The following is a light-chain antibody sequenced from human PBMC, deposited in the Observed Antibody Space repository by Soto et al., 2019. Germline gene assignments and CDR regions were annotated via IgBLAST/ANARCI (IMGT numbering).Light chain of an antibody. CDR1: QSISGW. V-gene: IGKV1-5*01. J-gene: IGKJ1*01. Sequence: DIRMTQSPATLSVSVGDRVTITCRASQSISGWLAWYQQKPGKAPKLLMYDASSLQSGVPSRFSGSGSGTDFPLTISLLEAEDFVVYCCQQRSYRPHTFGQGTNVDIK. CDR2: DAS. CDR3: QQRSYRPHT.